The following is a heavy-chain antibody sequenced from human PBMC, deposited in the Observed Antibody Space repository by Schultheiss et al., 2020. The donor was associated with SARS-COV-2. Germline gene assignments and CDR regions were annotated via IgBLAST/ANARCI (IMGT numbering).Heavy chain of an antibody. CDR3: ARRSSVYYYYGMDV. CDR1: GGSFSGYY. Sequence: SETLSLTCAVYGGSFSGYYWSWIRQPPGKGLEWIGSIYYSGSTYYNPSLKSRVTISVDTSKNQFSLKLSSVTAADTAVYYCARRSSVYYYYGMDVWGQGTTVTVSS. V-gene: IGHV4-34*01. J-gene: IGHJ6*02. CDR2: IYYSGST.